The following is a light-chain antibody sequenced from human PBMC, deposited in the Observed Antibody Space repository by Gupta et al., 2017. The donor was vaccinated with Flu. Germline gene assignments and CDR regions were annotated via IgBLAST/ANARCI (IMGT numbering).Light chain of an antibody. J-gene: IGKJ5*01. CDR2: DSS. Sequence: EIVMTQSPATLSLSPGERATLSCRASQSVSSNLAWYQQKPGQAPRLLIYDSSTRAAGIPARFSGSGCGKEFTLAISSRQSEDFAVYYCQQYNNWPPLTFGQGTRVESK. V-gene: IGKV3-15*01. CDR1: QSVSSN. CDR3: QQYNNWPPLT.